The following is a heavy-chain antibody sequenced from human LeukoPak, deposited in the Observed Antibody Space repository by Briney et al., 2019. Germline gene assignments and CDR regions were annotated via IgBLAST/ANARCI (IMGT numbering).Heavy chain of an antibody. CDR3: ARYVQFDAFDI. CDR1: GGSFSGYY. V-gene: IGHV4-34*01. Sequence: SETLSLTCAVYGGSFSGYYWSWIRQPPGKGLEWIGEINHSGSTNYNPSLKSRVTISVDTSKNQFSLKLSSVTAADTAVYYCARYVQFDAFDIWGQGTMVTVSS. CDR2: INHSGST. D-gene: IGHD3-10*02. J-gene: IGHJ3*02.